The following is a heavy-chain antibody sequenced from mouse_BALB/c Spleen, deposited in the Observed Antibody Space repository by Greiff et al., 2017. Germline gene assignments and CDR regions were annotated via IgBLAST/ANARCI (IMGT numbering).Heavy chain of an antibody. J-gene: IGHJ2*01. CDR1: GYSFTGYF. V-gene: IGHV1-37*01. CDR2: INPYNGDT. D-gene: IGHD1-1*01. Sequence: VQLQQPGPELVKPGASVKISCKASGYSFTGYFMNWVKQSHGKSLEWIGRINPYNGDTFYNQKFKGKATLTVDKSSSTAHMELLSLTSEDSAVYYCGRSEAPIYYYGSSYGFDYWGQGTTLTVSS. CDR3: GRSEAPIYYYGSSYGFDY.